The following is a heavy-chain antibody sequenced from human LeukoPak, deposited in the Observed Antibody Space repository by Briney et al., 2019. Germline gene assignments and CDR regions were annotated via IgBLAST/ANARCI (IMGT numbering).Heavy chain of an antibody. V-gene: IGHV3-33*06. CDR2: IWYDGSNK. CDR1: GFIFSSFG. D-gene: IGHD3-22*01. Sequence: PGRSLRLSCAPSGFIFSSFGMHWVRQAPGKGLEWVAVIWYDGSNKYYADSVKGRFAISRDNSKNTLYLQMNSLRAEDTAVYYCAKDQNYYDSSGYYPNWFDPWGQGTLVTVSS. J-gene: IGHJ5*02. CDR3: AKDQNYYDSSGYYPNWFDP.